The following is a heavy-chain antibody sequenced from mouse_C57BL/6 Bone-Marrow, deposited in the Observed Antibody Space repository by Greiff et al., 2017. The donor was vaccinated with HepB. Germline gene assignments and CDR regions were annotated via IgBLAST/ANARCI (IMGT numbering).Heavy chain of an antibody. CDR1: GYTFTNYW. Sequence: VQLVESGAELVRPGTSVKMSCKASGYTFTNYWIGWAKQRPGHGLEWIGDIYPGGGYTNYNEKFKGKATLTADKSSSTAYMQFSSLTSEDSAIYYCARKTGDGYYVGAMDYWGQGTSVTVSS. CDR2: IYPGGGYT. J-gene: IGHJ4*01. V-gene: IGHV1-63*01. CDR3: ARKTGDGYYVGAMDY. D-gene: IGHD2-3*01.